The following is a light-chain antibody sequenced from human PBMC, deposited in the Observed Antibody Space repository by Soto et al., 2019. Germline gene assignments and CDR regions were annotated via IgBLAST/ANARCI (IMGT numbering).Light chain of an antibody. V-gene: IGKV1-27*01. J-gene: IGKJ5*01. CDR2: SAS. Sequence: DIPMTQSPSSLSAYVGDRVTITCRASQDISVYLAWYQQKPGKVPKLLIYSASTLQSGVPSRFSGSGSGTDFTLTISSLQPEDVATYYCQKFNTAPLTFGQGTRLEIK. CDR1: QDISVY. CDR3: QKFNTAPLT.